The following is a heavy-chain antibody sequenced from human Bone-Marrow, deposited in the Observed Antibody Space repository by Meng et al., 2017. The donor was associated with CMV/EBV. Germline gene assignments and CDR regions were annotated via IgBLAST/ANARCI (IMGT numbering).Heavy chain of an antibody. CDR3: ARVGGATAFDY. V-gene: IGHV3-48*03. Sequence: GESLKISCAASGFTFSSYEMNWVRQAPGKGLEWVSYISSSGSSLYYADSVKGRFTIFRDNAKNSLYLQMNSLRAEDTAVYYCARVGGATAFDYWGQGTLVTVYS. CDR2: ISSSGSSL. CDR1: GFTFSSYE. J-gene: IGHJ4*02. D-gene: IGHD1-26*01.